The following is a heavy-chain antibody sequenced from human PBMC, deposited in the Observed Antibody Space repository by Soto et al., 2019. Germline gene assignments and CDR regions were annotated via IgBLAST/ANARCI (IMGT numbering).Heavy chain of an antibody. V-gene: IGHV1-69*06. CDR3: AREGAVNNRYSSGRNV. CDR1: GGTFSSYA. D-gene: IGHD4-4*01. CDR2: IIPIFGTA. Sequence: QVQLVQSGAEVKKPGSSVKVSCKASGGTFSSYAISWVRQAPGQGLEWMGGIIPIFGTANYAQKFQGRVTIPADKSTSPAYRGLASLRFEEPAVYYCAREGAVNNRYSSGRNVWAKGPRSPSP. J-gene: IGHJ6*02.